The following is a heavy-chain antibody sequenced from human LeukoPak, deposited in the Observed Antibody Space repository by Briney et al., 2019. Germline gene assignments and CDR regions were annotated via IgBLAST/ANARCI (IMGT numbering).Heavy chain of an antibody. CDR2: ISWNGGEE. J-gene: IGHJ4*02. CDR3: AKEQGYTGWLTTGH. V-gene: IGHV3-30*18. D-gene: IGHD6-19*01. Sequence: GKSLRLSCEASGFTFSDYAMHWLRQAPGQGLEWVAVISWNGGEEHYGSSVRGRFTISRDNSKNMVYLQMNSLRAEDTAVYYCAKEQGYTGWLTTGHWGRGARVIVSS. CDR1: GFTFSDYA.